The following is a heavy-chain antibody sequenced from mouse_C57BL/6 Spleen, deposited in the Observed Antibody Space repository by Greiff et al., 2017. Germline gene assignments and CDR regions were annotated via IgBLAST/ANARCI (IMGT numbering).Heavy chain of an antibody. J-gene: IGHJ2*01. Sequence: EVKLMESGGGLVKPGGSLKLSCAASGFTFSDYGMHWVRQAPEKGLEWVVYISSGSSTIYYADTVKGRFTITRDNAKNTLFLQMTSRRSEDTAMYYCAKKKSGYFDYLGQVTTLTVSS. V-gene: IGHV5-17*01. CDR3: AKKKSGYFDY. CDR1: GFTFSDYG. CDR2: ISSGSSTI.